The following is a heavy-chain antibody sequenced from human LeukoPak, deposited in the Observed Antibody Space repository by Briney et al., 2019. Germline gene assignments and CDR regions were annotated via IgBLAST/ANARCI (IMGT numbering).Heavy chain of an antibody. CDR2: IIPILGIA. V-gene: IGHV1-69*04. CDR1: GGTFSSYA. D-gene: IGHD3-9*01. J-gene: IGHJ5*02. CDR3: AREAQCLDPVP. Sequence: GASVKVSCKASGGTFSSYAISWVRQAPGQGLEWMGRIIPILGIANYAQKFQGRVTITADKSTSTAYMELSSLRSEDTAVYYCAREAQCLDPVPWGQGTLVTVSS.